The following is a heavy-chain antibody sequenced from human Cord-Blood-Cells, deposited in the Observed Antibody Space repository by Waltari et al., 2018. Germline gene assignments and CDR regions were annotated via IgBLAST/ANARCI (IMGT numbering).Heavy chain of an antibody. Sequence: QVQLVESGGGVVQPGGSRRLSCAASGFPFRSHGMHWVRQAPGKGLEWVAFIRYDGSNKYYADSVKGRFTISRDNSKNTLYLQMNSLRAEDTAVYYCAKDINWGDAFDIWGQGTMVTVSS. V-gene: IGHV3-30*02. CDR1: GFPFRSHG. CDR3: AKDINWGDAFDI. CDR2: IRYDGSNK. D-gene: IGHD7-27*01. J-gene: IGHJ3*02.